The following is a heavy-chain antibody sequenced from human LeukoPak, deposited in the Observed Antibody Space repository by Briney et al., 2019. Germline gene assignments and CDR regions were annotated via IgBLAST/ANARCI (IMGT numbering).Heavy chain of an antibody. Sequence: SETLSLTCTVSGGSISSSSYYWGWIRQPPGKGLEWIGSIYYSGSTYYNPSLKSRVTISVDTSKNQFSLKLSSVTAADTAVYYCARSYYDFWNGYYRPNWFDPWGQGTLVTVSS. CDR1: GGSISSSSYY. CDR3: ARSYYDFWNGYYRPNWFDP. J-gene: IGHJ5*02. D-gene: IGHD3-3*01. CDR2: IYYSGST. V-gene: IGHV4-39*01.